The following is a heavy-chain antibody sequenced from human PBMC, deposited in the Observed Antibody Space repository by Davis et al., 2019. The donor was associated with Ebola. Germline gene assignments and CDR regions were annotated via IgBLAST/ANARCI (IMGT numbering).Heavy chain of an antibody. J-gene: IGHJ4*02. Sequence: GGSLRLSCAASGFTFSNAWMSWVRQAPGKGLEWVSYISSSGSTIYYADSVKGRFTISRENAKNSLYLQMSSLRVEDTAVYYCARDTTVAGGGQNYWGQGTLVTVSS. V-gene: IGHV3-11*04. CDR3: ARDTTVAGGGQNY. CDR1: GFTFSNAW. D-gene: IGHD6-13*01. CDR2: ISSSGSTI.